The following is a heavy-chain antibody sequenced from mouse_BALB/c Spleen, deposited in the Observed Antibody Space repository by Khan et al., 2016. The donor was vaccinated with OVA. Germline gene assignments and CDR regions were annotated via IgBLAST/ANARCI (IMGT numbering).Heavy chain of an antibody. CDR3: ATSCVYGYYFDY. D-gene: IGHD1-1*01. V-gene: IGHV5-17*02. J-gene: IGHJ2*01. CDR1: GFTFNSYG. CDR2: ISGDSNTI. Sequence: EVELVESGGGLVQPGGSRKLSCAASGFTFNSYGMHWVRQAPEKGLEWVAYISGDSNTIYYADTVKGRFTISRDNPKHPLFLQLTSLMSEDTAMYYVATSCVYGYYFDYWGPGTTLTVS.